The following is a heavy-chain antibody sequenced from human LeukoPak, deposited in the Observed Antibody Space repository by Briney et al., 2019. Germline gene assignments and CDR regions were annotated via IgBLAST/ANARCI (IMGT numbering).Heavy chain of an antibody. CDR2: IYYTGST. CDR3: AREGGSYPYYFDY. Sequence: PSETLSLTCTVSGGSISSYYWSWIRQPPGKGLEWIGYIYYTGSTNYNPSLKSRVTISVDTSKNQFSLKLSSVTAADTAVYYCAREGGSYPYYFDYWGQGTLVTVSS. J-gene: IGHJ4*02. CDR1: GGSISSYY. D-gene: IGHD1-26*01. V-gene: IGHV4-59*01.